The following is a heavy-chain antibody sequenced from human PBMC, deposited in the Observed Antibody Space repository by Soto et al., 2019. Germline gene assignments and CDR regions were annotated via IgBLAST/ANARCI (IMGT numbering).Heavy chain of an antibody. CDR2: ISSNGGST. CDR3: ASGQTSGGFDP. Sequence: GGSLRLSCAASGFTFSSYAMHWVRQAPGKGLEYVSAISSNGGSTYYANSVKGRFTMSRDNSKNTLYLQMGSLRAEDMAVYYCASGQTSGGFDPWGQGTLVTVSS. CDR1: GFTFSSYA. J-gene: IGHJ5*02. V-gene: IGHV3-64*01. D-gene: IGHD3-10*01.